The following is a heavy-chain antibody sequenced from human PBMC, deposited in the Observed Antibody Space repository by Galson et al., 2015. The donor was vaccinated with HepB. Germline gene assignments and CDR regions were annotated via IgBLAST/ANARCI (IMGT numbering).Heavy chain of an antibody. CDR3: ARDMSSGWYYFDY. V-gene: IGHV1-69*04. Sequence: SVKVSCKASGGTFSSYAISWVRQAPGQGLEWMGRIIPILGIANYAQKFQGRVTITADKSTSTAYMELSSLRSEDTAVYYCARDMSSGWYYFDYWGQGTLVTVSS. J-gene: IGHJ4*02. CDR1: GGTFSSYA. CDR2: IIPILGIA. D-gene: IGHD6-19*01.